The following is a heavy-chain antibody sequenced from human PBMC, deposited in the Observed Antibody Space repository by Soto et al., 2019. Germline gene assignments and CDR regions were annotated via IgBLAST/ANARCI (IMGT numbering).Heavy chain of an antibody. CDR1: GFTFDDYA. V-gene: IGHV3-9*01. CDR3: AKDRYNWNDVMKTASDY. D-gene: IGHD1-1*01. Sequence: GGSLRLSCAASGFTFDDYAMHWVRQAPGKGLEWVSGISWNSGSIGYADSVKGRFTISRDNAKNSLYLQMNSLRAEDTALYYCAKDRYNWNDVMKTASDYWGQGTLVTVSS. CDR2: ISWNSGSI. J-gene: IGHJ4*02.